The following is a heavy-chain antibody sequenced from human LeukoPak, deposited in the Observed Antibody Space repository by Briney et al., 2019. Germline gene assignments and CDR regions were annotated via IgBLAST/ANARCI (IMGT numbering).Heavy chain of an antibody. CDR1: GFTFSSYA. V-gene: IGHV3-23*01. J-gene: IGHJ4*02. D-gene: IGHD6-13*01. CDR3: ARDEIAPYYFDY. Sequence: EGSLRLSCAASGFTFSSYATSWVRQAPGKGLEWISAISGSGGSTYYADSVKGRFTISRDNAKNSLYLQMNSLRSEDTAVYYCARDEIAPYYFDYWGQGTLVTVSS. CDR2: ISGSGGST.